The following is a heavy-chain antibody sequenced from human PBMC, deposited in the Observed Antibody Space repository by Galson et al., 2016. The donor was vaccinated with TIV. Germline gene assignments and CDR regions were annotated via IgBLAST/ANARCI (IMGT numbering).Heavy chain of an antibody. CDR2: ISFTGGST. J-gene: IGHJ4*02. CDR1: GFTFTTYA. D-gene: IGHD3-3*01. V-gene: IGHV3-23*01. Sequence: SLRLSCAASGFTFTTYAMNWVRQAPGKGLEWVSSISFTGGSTYYADSVKGRFTVSRDNSKNTVYLQMNRLRTDDQATYFFAKGRVKAVFGAGSFDFWGQGTRLTVSS. CDR3: AKGRVKAVFGAGSFDF.